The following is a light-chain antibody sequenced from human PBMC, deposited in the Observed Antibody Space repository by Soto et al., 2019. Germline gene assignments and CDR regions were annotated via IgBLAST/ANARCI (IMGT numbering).Light chain of an antibody. Sequence: QSVLTQPPSVSEAPGQRVTIFCTGSSSNIGAGYVAHWYQHVPGTAPKLLSYEHNNRPSGVPDRFSGSKSGTSASLAITGLQAEDEAEYYCQSYDSSLSGYVFGTGTKVTV. V-gene: IGLV1-40*01. CDR3: QSYDSSLSGYV. CDR1: SSNIGAGYV. CDR2: EHN. J-gene: IGLJ1*01.